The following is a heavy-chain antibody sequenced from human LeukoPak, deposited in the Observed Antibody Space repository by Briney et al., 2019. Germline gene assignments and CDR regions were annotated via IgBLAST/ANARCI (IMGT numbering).Heavy chain of an antibody. V-gene: IGHV4-39*01. J-gene: IGHJ3*02. CDR2: IYYSGTT. CDR1: AGSISSGSYY. Sequence: SENLSLNCTVYAGSISSGSYYWGWIRQTPEKGLEWIGSIYYSGTTSYNTSLKSRVTISIDTSKNQFSLRLTSVTASDTAVYYCALFGGGAFDIWGQGTMVTVSS. CDR3: ALFGGGAFDI. D-gene: IGHD3-10*01.